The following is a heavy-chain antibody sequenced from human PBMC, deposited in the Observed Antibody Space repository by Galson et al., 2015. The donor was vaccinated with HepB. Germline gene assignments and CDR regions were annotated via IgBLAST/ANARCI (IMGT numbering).Heavy chain of an antibody. D-gene: IGHD3-3*01. V-gene: IGHV3-21*06. Sequence: FLRLSCAASGFTFSDYTMNWVRQAPGKGLEWVSSISSSDSYIYYVDSVKGRFTISRDNAKNSLYLQMNSLRAEDTAVYYCARGGGSYDFWSGHSPYYFMDVWGKGTTVTVSS. CDR3: ARGGGSYDFWSGHSPYYFMDV. J-gene: IGHJ6*03. CDR1: GFTFSDYT. CDR2: ISSSDSYI.